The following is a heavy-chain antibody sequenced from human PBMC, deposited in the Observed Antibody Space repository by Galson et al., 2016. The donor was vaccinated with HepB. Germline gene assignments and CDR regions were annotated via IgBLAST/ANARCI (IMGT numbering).Heavy chain of an antibody. J-gene: IGHJ6*02. CDR3: ARLEMAPPSHYYFYGFDV. V-gene: IGHV5-51*01. D-gene: IGHD5-24*01. CDR2: IYPGDPAT. CDR1: GYNFTSHW. Sequence: QSGAEVKKPGESLKISCKGSGYNFTSHWIGWVRQMPGKGLEWMGIIYPGDPATRYSPSLQGQVTISADKSISTAYMQWSSLKASDTAMYYCARLEMAPPSHYYFYGFDVWGQGTTVTVSS.